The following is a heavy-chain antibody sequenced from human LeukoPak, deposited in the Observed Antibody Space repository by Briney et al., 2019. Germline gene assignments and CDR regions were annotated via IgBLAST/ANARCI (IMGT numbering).Heavy chain of an antibody. V-gene: IGHV1-69*13. CDR2: IIPIFGTA. D-gene: IGHD5-12*01. Sequence: SVKVSCKASGGTFSSYAISWVRQAPGQGLEWMGGIIPIFGTANYAQKFQGRVTITADESTSTAYMELSSLRSVDTAVYYCGQTNGRYSGYDPTPYYYYMDVWGKGTTVTVSS. J-gene: IGHJ6*03. CDR1: GGTFSSYA. CDR3: GQTNGRYSGYDPTPYYYYMDV.